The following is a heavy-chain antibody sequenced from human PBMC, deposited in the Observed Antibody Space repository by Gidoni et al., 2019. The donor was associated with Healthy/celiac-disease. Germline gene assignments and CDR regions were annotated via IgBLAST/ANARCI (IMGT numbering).Heavy chain of an antibody. Sequence: EVQLLESGGGLVQPGGSLRLSCAASGFTFSSYAMGWVRQAPGKGLEWVSAISGSGGRTYYEDSGKGRFTISRDKSKNTLYLQMNSLRAEDTAVYYCAKLTGGGPLAPFDYWGQGTLVTVSS. D-gene: IGHD7-27*01. CDR2: ISGSGGRT. CDR1: GFTFSSYA. V-gene: IGHV3-23*01. CDR3: AKLTGGGPLAPFDY. J-gene: IGHJ4*02.